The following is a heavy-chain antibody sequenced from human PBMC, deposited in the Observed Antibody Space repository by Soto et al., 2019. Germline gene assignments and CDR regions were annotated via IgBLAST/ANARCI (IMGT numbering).Heavy chain of an antibody. CDR2: MYHSGST. CDR1: GGSISSGGYS. CDR3: ARGITSYYDSRGYWFDP. J-gene: IGHJ5*01. Sequence: SETMSITRAVSGGSISSGGYSWSWIRQPPGKGLAWIGYMYHSGSTYYNPSLKSRVTISVDRSKNQFSHKLSSVTAADTAVYYCARGITSYYDSRGYWFDPRAQGTLVTVAS. D-gene: IGHD3-22*01. V-gene: IGHV4-30-2*01.